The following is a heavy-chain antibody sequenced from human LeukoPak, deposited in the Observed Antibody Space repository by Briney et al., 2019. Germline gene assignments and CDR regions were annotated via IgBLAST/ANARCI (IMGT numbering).Heavy chain of an antibody. D-gene: IGHD3-3*01. CDR3: ATMGYDFWSGYWPDY. CDR2: ISGCGGST. CDR1: GFTFSSYA. V-gene: IGHV3-23*01. Sequence: PGGSLRLSCAASGFTFSSYAMSWVRQAPGKGLDWVSTISGCGGSTDYADSVKGRFTISRDNSKNTLYLQMDSPGAEDTAEYYCATMGYDFWSGYWPDYWGQGTLVTVSS. J-gene: IGHJ4*02.